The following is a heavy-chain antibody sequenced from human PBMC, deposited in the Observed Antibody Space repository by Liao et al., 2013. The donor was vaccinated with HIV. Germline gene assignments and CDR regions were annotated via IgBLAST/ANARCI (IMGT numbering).Heavy chain of an antibody. J-gene: IGHJ6*03. CDR1: GGSFSGYY. V-gene: IGHV4-34*01. D-gene: IGHD1-26*01. Sequence: QVQLQQWGAGLLRPSETLSLTCAVYGGSFSGYYWSWIRQPPGEGLEWIGEITHSGVTNYKPSLKSRVIMAVDTSKNQFSLKVTSMTAADTAIYYCARGAPRTLSYYRGPARGLYYMDVWGIGTTVTVSS. CDR2: ITHSGVT. CDR3: ARGAPRTLSYYRGPARGLYYMDV.